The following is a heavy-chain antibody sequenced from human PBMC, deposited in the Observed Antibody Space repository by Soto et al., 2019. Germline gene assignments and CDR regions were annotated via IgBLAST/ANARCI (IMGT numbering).Heavy chain of an antibody. Sequence: EVQLLESGGGLVQPGGSLRISCAASGFTFSSYAMSWVRQAPGRGLECLSTISGSGGSAYYADSVKGRFTITRDNSKNTLHLQMTSLSAEDTAMYYCARDGDVNTGFGKDYWGQGTLVTVSS. CDR1: GFTFSSYA. V-gene: IGHV3-23*01. CDR3: ARDGDVNTGFGKDY. D-gene: IGHD3-16*01. CDR2: ISGSGGSA. J-gene: IGHJ4*02.